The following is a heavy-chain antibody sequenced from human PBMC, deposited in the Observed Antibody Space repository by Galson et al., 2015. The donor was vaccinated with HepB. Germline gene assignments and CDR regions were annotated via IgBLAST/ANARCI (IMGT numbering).Heavy chain of an antibody. CDR3: AREGKDGSGTYLDY. Sequence: SLRLSCAASGFDFNNCGMHWVRQAPGKGPEWVAVMWSDGSNKPYADSVKGRFTISRDNSNNTLYLQMNSLGAEDTAVYYCAREGKDGSGTYLDYWGQGTPVTVSS. D-gene: IGHD3-10*01. CDR1: GFDFNNCG. CDR2: MWSDGSNK. V-gene: IGHV3-33*01. J-gene: IGHJ4*02.